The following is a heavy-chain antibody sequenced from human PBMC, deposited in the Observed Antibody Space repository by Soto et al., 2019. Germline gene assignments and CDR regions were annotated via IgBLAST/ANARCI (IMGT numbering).Heavy chain of an antibody. CDR2: IYYSGST. J-gene: IGHJ5*02. CDR3: ARDNYDFETNWFDP. D-gene: IGHD3-3*01. V-gene: IGHV4-59*08. CDR1: GGSISSYY. Sequence: SETLSLTCTVSGGSISSYYWSRIRQPPGKGLEWIGYIYYSGSTNYNPSLKSRVTISVDTSKNQFSLKLSSVTAADTAVYYCARDNYDFETNWFDPWGQGTLVTVSS.